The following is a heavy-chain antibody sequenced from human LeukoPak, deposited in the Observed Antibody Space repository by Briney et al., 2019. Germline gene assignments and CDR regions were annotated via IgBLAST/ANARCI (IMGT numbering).Heavy chain of an antibody. CDR2: ISSSSSYI. CDR1: GFTFRNYG. CDR3: ARVQQQPTTLYYYYGMDV. Sequence: GGSLRLSCAASGFTFRNYGMHWVRQAPGKGLEWVSSISSSSSYIYYADSVKGRFTISRDNAKNSLYLQMNSLRAEDTAVYYCARVQQQPTTLYYYYGMDVWGQGTTVSVSS. D-gene: IGHD6-13*01. J-gene: IGHJ6*02. V-gene: IGHV3-21*01.